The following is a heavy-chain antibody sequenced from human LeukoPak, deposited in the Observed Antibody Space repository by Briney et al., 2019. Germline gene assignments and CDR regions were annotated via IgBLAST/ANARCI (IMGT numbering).Heavy chain of an antibody. D-gene: IGHD3-16*01. CDR2: IKADGSEK. J-gene: IGHJ4*02. V-gene: IGHV3-7*01. CDR3: TKGHYNDYYH. CDR1: AFDFSSSW. Sequence: PGGSLRLSCADSAFDFSSSWMNWVCQAPGEGLEWVANIKADGSEKSYVDSVKGRFTISRDNAKKSLYLQMDSLRAEDTAIYYCTKGHYNDYYHWGQGTLVTVSS.